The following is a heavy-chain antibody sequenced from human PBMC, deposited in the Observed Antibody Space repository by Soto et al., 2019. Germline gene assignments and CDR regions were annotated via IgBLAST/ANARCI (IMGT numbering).Heavy chain of an antibody. CDR2: IYYSGST. V-gene: IGHV4-31*03. D-gene: IGHD6-13*01. Sequence: NPSETLSLTCTVSGGSISSGGYYWSWIRQHPGKGLEWIGYIYYSGSTYYNPSLKSRVTISIDTSKNQFSLKLSSVTAADTAVYYCARGPDDSSSWYGGAWFDPWGQGTLVTVSS. J-gene: IGHJ5*02. CDR1: GGSISSGGYY. CDR3: ARGPDDSSSWYGGAWFDP.